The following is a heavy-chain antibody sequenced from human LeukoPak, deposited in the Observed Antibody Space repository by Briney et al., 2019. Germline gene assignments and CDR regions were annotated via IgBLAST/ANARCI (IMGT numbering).Heavy chain of an antibody. CDR2: TNQDGSEE. J-gene: IGHJ4*02. V-gene: IGHV3-7*01. Sequence: GGALRLSCAASGLTFSNYWMSWVRQDPGKGLEWVAHTNQDGSEEHYMDSVKARFIISRDNAKNSLSLQMDSLRAEDTAVYYCVRDGGVSGYDLLDYWGQGTLVTVSS. CDR1: GLTFSNYW. CDR3: VRDGGVSGYDLLDY. D-gene: IGHD5-12*01.